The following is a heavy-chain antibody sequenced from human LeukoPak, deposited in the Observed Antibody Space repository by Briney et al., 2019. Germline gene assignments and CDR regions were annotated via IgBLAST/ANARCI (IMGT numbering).Heavy chain of an antibody. J-gene: IGHJ4*02. CDR3: ARYNSSSSLDY. CDR2: IKQDESQK. V-gene: IGHV3-7*01. Sequence: PGGSLSLSCAASGFTFSNYWMRWVRQAPGKGLEWVANIKQDESQKYYVDSVKGRFTISRDNAKSSLYLQMNSLRAEDTAVYYCARYNSSSSLDYWGQGTLVTVSS. CDR1: GFTFSNYW. D-gene: IGHD6-6*01.